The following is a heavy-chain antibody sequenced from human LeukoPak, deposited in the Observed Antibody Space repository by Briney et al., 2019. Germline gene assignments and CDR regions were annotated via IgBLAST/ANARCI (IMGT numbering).Heavy chain of an antibody. Sequence: GGSLRLSCAASGFTFSSYWMHWVRQAPGKGLVWVSRVNPQGSDTSYTDSVKGRFTISRDNAKDSLHLQMDNLSAEDTAVYYCARARWSSTGWFLGYWGQGTLVAVSS. D-gene: IGHD6-19*01. CDR3: ARARWSSTGWFLGY. J-gene: IGHJ4*02. CDR1: GFTFSSYW. V-gene: IGHV3-74*01. CDR2: VNPQGSDT.